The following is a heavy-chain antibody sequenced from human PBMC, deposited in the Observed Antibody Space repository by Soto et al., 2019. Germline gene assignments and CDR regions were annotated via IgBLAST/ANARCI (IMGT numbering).Heavy chain of an antibody. CDR3: ARGLLLWFGELSRRGGYYYYMDV. D-gene: IGHD3-10*01. J-gene: IGHJ6*03. V-gene: IGHV4-34*01. CDR2: INDSGST. Sequence: QVQLQQWGAGLLKPSETLSLTCAVYGGSFSGYYWSWIRQTPGKGLEWIGEINDSGSTNNNPSLKRRVTRLVDTPKNHFSLKLSSVTAADTAVYYGARGLLLWFGELSRRGGYYYYMDVWGKGTTVTVS. CDR1: GGSFSGYY.